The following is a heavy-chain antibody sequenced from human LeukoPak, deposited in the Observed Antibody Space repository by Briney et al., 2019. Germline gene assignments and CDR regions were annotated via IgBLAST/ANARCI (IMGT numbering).Heavy chain of an antibody. CDR3: ARGIADPDSFDS. CDR1: GGSINFYY. CDR2: IYSTGST. J-gene: IGHJ4*02. V-gene: IGHV4-4*07. Sequence: SETVSLTCTVSGGSINFYYWSWIRQPAGKGLEWIGRIYSTGSTNYSPSLKSRVTMSVDKSKNQFSLNLSSVTAADTAVYYCARGIADPDSFDSWGQGTLVTVSS. D-gene: IGHD6-13*01.